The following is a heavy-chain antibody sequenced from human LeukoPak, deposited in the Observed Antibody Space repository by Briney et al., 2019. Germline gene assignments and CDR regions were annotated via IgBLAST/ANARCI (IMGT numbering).Heavy chain of an antibody. J-gene: IGHJ3*02. CDR3: ARAVCGGNSPDAFDI. D-gene: IGHD4-23*01. CDR1: GGSFSGYY. Sequence: SETLSLTCAVYGGSFSGYYWSWIRQPPGKGLEWIGEINHSGSTNYNPSLKSRVTISVDTSKNQFSLKLSSVTAADTAVYYCARAVCGGNSPDAFDIWGQGTMVTVSS. CDR2: INHSGST. V-gene: IGHV4-34*01.